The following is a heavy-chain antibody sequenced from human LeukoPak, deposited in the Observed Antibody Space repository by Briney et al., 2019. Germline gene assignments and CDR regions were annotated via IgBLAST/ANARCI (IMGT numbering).Heavy chain of an antibody. CDR1: GGSISSGGYY. J-gene: IGHJ6*03. CDR3: ARENSNYDHYYYYYYMDV. CDR2: IYYSGST. V-gene: IGHV4-31*03. Sequence: PSETLSLTCTVSGGSISSGGYYWSWIRQHPGKGLEWIGYIYYSGSTYYNPSLQSRVAMSVDTSKNQFSLKLSSVTAADTAVYYCARENSNYDHYYYYYYMDVWGKGTTVTVSS. D-gene: IGHD4-11*01.